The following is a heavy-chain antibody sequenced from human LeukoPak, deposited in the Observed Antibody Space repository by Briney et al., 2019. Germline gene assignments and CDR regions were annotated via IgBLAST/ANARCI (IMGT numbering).Heavy chain of an antibody. D-gene: IGHD2-2*02. Sequence: GGSLRLSCAASGFTFSSYWMHWVRQAPGKGLVWVSRINSDGSSTSYADSVKGRFTISRGNAKNTLYLQMNSLRAEDTAVYYCALPYCSSTSCYKPYFDYWGQGTLVTVSS. CDR3: ALPYCSSTSCYKPYFDY. V-gene: IGHV3-74*01. J-gene: IGHJ4*02. CDR2: INSDGSST. CDR1: GFTFSSYW.